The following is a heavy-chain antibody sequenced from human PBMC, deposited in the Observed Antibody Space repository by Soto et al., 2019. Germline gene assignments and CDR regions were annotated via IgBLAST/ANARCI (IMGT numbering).Heavy chain of an antibody. Sequence: PSETLSLTCAVYGGSFSGYYWSWIRQPPGKGLEWIGEINHSGSTNYNPSLKSRVTISVDTSKNQFSLKLSSVTAADTAVYYCASLYSSRNYYYYMDVWGKGTTVTVSS. CDR1: GGSFSGYY. V-gene: IGHV4-34*01. D-gene: IGHD6-13*01. CDR3: ASLYSSRNYYYYMDV. CDR2: INHSGST. J-gene: IGHJ6*03.